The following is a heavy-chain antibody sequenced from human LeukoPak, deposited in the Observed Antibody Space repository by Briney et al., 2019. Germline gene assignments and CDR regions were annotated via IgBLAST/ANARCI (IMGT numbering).Heavy chain of an antibody. D-gene: IGHD2-2*01. CDR1: GFTFSSYV. Sequence: GGSLRLSCAASGFTFSSYVMNWVRQAPGKGLEWVSVISGGGGSTYYADSVKGRFTISRDNSKNTLFLRMNSLRAEDTAVYYCAKGGYCSSTSCYVGWFDPWGQGTLVTVSS. CDR3: AKGGYCSSTSCYVGWFDP. CDR2: ISGGGGST. J-gene: IGHJ5*02. V-gene: IGHV3-23*01.